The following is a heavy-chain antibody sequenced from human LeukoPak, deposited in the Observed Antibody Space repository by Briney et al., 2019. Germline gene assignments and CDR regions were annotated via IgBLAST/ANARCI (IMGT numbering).Heavy chain of an antibody. Sequence: GGSLRLSCAASGFTFSSYSMNWVRQAPGKGLEWVSYISSSSSTIYYADSVKGRFTISRDNAKNSLYLQMNSLRAEDTAVYYCARGWVTADDAFDIWGQGTMVTVSS. CDR3: ARGWVTADDAFDI. J-gene: IGHJ3*02. CDR1: GFTFSSYS. CDR2: ISSSSSTI. V-gene: IGHV3-48*01. D-gene: IGHD1-14*01.